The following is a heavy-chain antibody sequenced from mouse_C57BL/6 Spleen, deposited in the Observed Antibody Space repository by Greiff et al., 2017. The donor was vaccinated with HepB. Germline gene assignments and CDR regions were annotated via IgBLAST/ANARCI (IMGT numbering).Heavy chain of an antibody. CDR2: IDPNSGGT. V-gene: IGHV1-72*01. J-gene: IGHJ2*01. CDR3: ARELYDYDAGDYFDY. Sequence: QVQLQQPGAELVKPGASVKLSCKASGYTFTSYWMHWVKQRPGRGLEWIGRIDPNSGGTKYNEKFKSKATLTVDKPSSTAYMQRSSLTSEDSAVYYFARELYDYDAGDYFDYWGQGTTLTVSS. CDR1: GYTFTSYW. D-gene: IGHD2-4*01.